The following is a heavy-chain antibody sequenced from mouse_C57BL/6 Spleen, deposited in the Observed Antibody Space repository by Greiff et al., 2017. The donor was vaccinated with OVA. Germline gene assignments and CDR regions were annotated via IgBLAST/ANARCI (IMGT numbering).Heavy chain of an antibody. D-gene: IGHD2-1*01. CDR3: ASSTNGHSLLDY. CDR2: ILPGSGST. J-gene: IGHJ2*01. Sequence: VQLQQSGAELMKPGASVKLSCKATGYTFTGYWIEWVKQRPGHGLEWIGEILPGSGSTNYNEKFTGKATFTADTSSNTAYLQLIILSSEDSSFYYSASSTNGHSLLDYWGPGTTLTVSS. CDR1: GYTFTGYW. V-gene: IGHV1-9*01.